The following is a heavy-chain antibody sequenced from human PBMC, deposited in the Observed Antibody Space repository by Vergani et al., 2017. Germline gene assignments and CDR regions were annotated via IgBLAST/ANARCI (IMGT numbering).Heavy chain of an antibody. D-gene: IGHD2-2*01. CDR3: AIDYRHGYCSSTSCSVLFDY. V-gene: IGHV3-23*03. Sequence: EVQLLESGGGLVQPGGSLRLSCAASGFTFSSYAMSWVRQAPGKGLEWVSVIYSGGSSKYYADSVKGRFTISRDNSKNTLYLQMNSLRAEDTAVYYCAIDYRHGYCSSTSCSVLFDYWGQGTLVTVSS. CDR1: GFTFSSYA. CDR2: IYSGGSSK. J-gene: IGHJ4*02.